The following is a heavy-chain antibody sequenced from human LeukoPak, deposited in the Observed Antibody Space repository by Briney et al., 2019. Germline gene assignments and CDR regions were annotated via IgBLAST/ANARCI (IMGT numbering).Heavy chain of an antibody. J-gene: IGHJ5*02. V-gene: IGHV4-34*01. CDR3: ARARPRSIAAAGTSWFDP. D-gene: IGHD6-13*01. CDR1: GGSFSGYY. Sequence: PSETLSLTCAVYGGSFSGYYWSWIRQPPGKGLEWIGEINHSGSTNYNPSLKSRVTISVDTSKNQFSLKLSSVTAADTAVYYCARARPRSIAAAGTSWFDPWGQGTLVTVSS. CDR2: INHSGST.